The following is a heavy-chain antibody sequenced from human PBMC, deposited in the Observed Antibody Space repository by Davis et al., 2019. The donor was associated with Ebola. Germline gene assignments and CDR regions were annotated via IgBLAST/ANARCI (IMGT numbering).Heavy chain of an antibody. CDR1: GVSISSYY. Sequence: PSETLSLTCTVSGVSISSYYWSWIRQPPGKGLEWIGEINHSGSTNYSPSLKSRVTISVDTSKNQFSLKLSSVTAADTAVYYCARHLYSTVTTDFDYWGQGTLVTVSS. J-gene: IGHJ4*02. CDR3: ARHLYSTVTTDFDY. CDR2: INHSGST. V-gene: IGHV4-34*01. D-gene: IGHD4-17*01.